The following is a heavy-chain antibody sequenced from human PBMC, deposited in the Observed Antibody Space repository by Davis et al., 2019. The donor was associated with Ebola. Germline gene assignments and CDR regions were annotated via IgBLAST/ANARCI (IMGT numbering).Heavy chain of an antibody. CDR1: GFTFSSYS. CDR3: ARWQGWSALGYCSSTSCYKRAGAFDI. CDR2: ISSSSSYI. D-gene: IGHD2-2*02. J-gene: IGHJ3*02. V-gene: IGHV3-21*01. Sequence: GESLKISCAASGFTFSSYSMNWVRQAPGKGLEWVSSISSSSSYIYYADSVKGRFTISRDNAKNSLYLQMNSLRAEDTAVYYCARWQGWSALGYCSSTSCYKRAGAFDIWGQGTMVTVSS.